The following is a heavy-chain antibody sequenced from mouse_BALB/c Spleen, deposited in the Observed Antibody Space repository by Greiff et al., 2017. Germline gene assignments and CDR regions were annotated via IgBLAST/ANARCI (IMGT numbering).Heavy chain of an antibody. Sequence: VQLVESGGGLVQPGGSRKLSCAASGFTFSSFGMHWVRQAPEKGLEWVAYISSGSSTIYYADTVKGRFTISRDNPKNTLFLQMTSLRSEDTAMYYCARSTTVVATDYWGQGTTLTVSS. D-gene: IGHD1-1*01. J-gene: IGHJ2*01. CDR2: ISSGSSTI. CDR1: GFTFSSFG. CDR3: ARSTTVVATDY. V-gene: IGHV5-17*02.